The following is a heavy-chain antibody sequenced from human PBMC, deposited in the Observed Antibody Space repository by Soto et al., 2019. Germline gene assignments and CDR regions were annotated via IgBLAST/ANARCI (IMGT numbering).Heavy chain of an antibody. D-gene: IGHD6-19*01. CDR3: AKGGRQWLVTSDFNY. CDR2: VSHDGRNT. Sequence: VQLVESGGGVVQPGRSLRLSCAASGFTFSDYAMHWVRQAPGKGLEWVAVVSHDGRNTHYADSVKGRFTISRDSSKNTVYLEVTSLRAGDTDVYYCAKGGRQWLVTSDFNYWGQGALVTVSS. V-gene: IGHV3-30*18. CDR1: GFTFSDYA. J-gene: IGHJ4*02.